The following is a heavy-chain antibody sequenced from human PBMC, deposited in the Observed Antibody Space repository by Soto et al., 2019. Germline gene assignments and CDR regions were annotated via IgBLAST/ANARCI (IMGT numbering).Heavy chain of an antibody. Sequence: ASVKVSCKASGYTFTSYYMHWVRQAPGQRLEWMGWINAGNGNTKYSQKFQGRVTITRDTSASTAYMELSSLRSEDTAVYYCARDPTYYDSSGYFPPFYYYGMDVWGQGTTVTVSS. CDR2: INAGNGNT. V-gene: IGHV1-3*01. D-gene: IGHD3-22*01. J-gene: IGHJ6*02. CDR3: ARDPTYYDSSGYFPPFYYYGMDV. CDR1: GYTFTSYY.